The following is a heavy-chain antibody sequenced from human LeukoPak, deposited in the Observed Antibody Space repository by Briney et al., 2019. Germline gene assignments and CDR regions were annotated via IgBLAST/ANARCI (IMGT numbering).Heavy chain of an antibody. J-gene: IGHJ4*02. CDR2: INAGNSNR. D-gene: IGHD6-19*01. CDR3: ARVSDDSGWNFDY. Sequence: GESLKISCKGSGYIFPNYWIGWVRQAPGQRLEWMGWINAGNSNRKYSQKFQDRVTITRETSATTAYMELNSLTSEDTAVYYCARVSDDSGWNFDYWGQGTLVTVSS. V-gene: IGHV1-3*01. CDR1: GYIFPNYW.